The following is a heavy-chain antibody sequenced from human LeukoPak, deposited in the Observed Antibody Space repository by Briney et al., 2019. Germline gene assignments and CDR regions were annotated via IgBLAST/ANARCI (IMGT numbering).Heavy chain of an antibody. V-gene: IGHV3-48*01. J-gene: IGHJ4*02. CDR3: VRDLHWGFDY. D-gene: IGHD7-27*01. Sequence: PGGSLRLSCAASGFTFSSYGMHWVRQAPGKGLEWVSYIRSSPKTIYYADSVKGRFTISRDDAKNLLYLQMNSLRAEDTAVYYCVRDLHWGFDYWGQGIQVTVSS. CDR1: GFTFSSYG. CDR2: IRSSPKTI.